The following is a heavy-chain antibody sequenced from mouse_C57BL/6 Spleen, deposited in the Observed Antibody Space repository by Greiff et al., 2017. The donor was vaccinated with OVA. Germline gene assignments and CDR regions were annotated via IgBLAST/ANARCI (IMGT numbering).Heavy chain of an antibody. CDR1: GYAFSSYW. Sequence: QVQLKQSGAELVKPGASVKISCKASGYAFSSYWMNWVKQRPGKGLEWIGQIYPGDGDTNYNGKFKGKATLTADKSSSTAYMQLSSLTSEDSAVYFCARKRKSGQGFAYWGQGTLVTVSA. CDR3: ARKRKSGQGFAY. D-gene: IGHD3-2*02. CDR2: IYPGDGDT. V-gene: IGHV1-80*01. J-gene: IGHJ3*01.